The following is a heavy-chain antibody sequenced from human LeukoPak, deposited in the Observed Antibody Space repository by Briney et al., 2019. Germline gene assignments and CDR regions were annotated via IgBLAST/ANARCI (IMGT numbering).Heavy chain of an antibody. CDR2: ISGSGGST. Sequence: GGSLRLSCAASGFTFSSYAISWVRLAPGKGLEWVSAISGSGGSTYYADSVKGRFTISRDNSKNTLYLQMNSLRAEDTAVYYCAKTRGAAIRGGEDWFDPWGQGTLVTVSS. CDR1: GFTFSSYA. CDR3: AKTRGAAIRGGEDWFDP. D-gene: IGHD3-16*01. V-gene: IGHV3-23*01. J-gene: IGHJ5*02.